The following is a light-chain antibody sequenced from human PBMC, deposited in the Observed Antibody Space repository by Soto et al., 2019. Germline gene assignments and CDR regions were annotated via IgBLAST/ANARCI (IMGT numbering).Light chain of an antibody. CDR1: SSDIGYYNL. Sequence: QSALTQPASVCGSPGQAIAISCTGTSSDIGYYNLVSWYQHHPGKAPKFLIYEGTKRPSGVSSRFSGSKSGNTASLTISGLQAEDEAYYYCCSYAVTSNHVFGTGTKVTXL. V-gene: IGLV2-23*01. CDR3: CSYAVTSNHV. CDR2: EGT. J-gene: IGLJ1*01.